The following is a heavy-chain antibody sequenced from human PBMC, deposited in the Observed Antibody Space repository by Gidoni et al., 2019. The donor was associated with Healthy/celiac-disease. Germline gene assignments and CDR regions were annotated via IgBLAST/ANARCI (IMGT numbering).Heavy chain of an antibody. J-gene: IGHJ4*02. V-gene: IGHV3-23*01. CDR2: ISGSGGST. Sequence: EVQLLESGGGLVQHGGSLRLYCSASGFTFSSYAMSWVRQAPGKVLEWVSAISGSGGSTYYADSVKGRFTISRDNSKNTLYLQMNSLRAEDTAVYYCAKSFIVGATHTPYYFDYWGQGTLVTVSS. D-gene: IGHD1-26*01. CDR1: GFTFSSYA. CDR3: AKSFIVGATHTPYYFDY.